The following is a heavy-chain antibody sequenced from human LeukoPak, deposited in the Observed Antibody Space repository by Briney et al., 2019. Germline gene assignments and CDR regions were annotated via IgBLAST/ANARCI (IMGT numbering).Heavy chain of an antibody. CDR3: ARDRHDYYSGMDV. CDR2: INPSGGST. Sequence: ASVKVSCKASGYTFTTYYMHWVRQAPGQGLEWMGLINPSGGSTTYAQKFQSRVTMTRDTSPSTVYMELSSLRSEDTAVFYCARDRHDYYSGMDVWGQGTTVTVSS. J-gene: IGHJ6*02. V-gene: IGHV1-46*01. CDR1: GYTFTTYY.